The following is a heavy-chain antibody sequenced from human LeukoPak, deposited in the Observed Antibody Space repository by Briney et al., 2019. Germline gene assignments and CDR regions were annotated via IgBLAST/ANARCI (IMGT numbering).Heavy chain of an antibody. CDR3: AKDLKDSSGYWGALDI. D-gene: IGHD3-22*01. V-gene: IGHV3-23*01. Sequence: GGCLRPACVASAFTFSNSAMSSARLHPGKGLGWVLSISGSGNSTYYADSVKVRFTISRDNSRNTLYLQMNSLRAEDTAIYYCAKDLKDSSGYWGALDIWGQGTMVAVSS. J-gene: IGHJ3*02. CDR2: ISGSGNST. CDR1: AFTFSNSA.